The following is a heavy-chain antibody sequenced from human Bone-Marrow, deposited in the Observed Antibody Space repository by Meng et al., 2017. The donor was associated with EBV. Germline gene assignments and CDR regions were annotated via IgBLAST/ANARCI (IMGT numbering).Heavy chain of an antibody. Sequence: QVQLVQYGAEVKKPGASLKVSCKASGYTFTGYYIHWVRQAPGQGLEWVGWINPNSGGTNYAEKFQGRVTMTRDTSITTAFMELSSLKSDDTAVYYCAMGLATDFDYWGQGTLVTVSS. J-gene: IGHJ4*02. CDR3: AMGLATDFDY. D-gene: IGHD5-12*01. CDR1: GYTFTGYY. CDR2: INPNSGGT. V-gene: IGHV1-2*02.